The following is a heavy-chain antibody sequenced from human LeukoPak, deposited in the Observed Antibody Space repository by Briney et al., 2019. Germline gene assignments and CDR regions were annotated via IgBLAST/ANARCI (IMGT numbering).Heavy chain of an antibody. D-gene: IGHD2-2*02. CDR1: GGSISSGGYY. CDR3: ARGDCSSTSCYTPEYFQH. CDR2: IYYSGST. Sequence: SQTLSLTCTVSGGSISSGGYYWSWIRQHPGKGLEWIGHIYYSGSTYYNPSLKSRVTISVDTSKNQFSLKLSSVTAADTAVYYCARGDCSSTSCYTPEYFQHWGQGTLVTVSS. J-gene: IGHJ1*01. V-gene: IGHV4-31*03.